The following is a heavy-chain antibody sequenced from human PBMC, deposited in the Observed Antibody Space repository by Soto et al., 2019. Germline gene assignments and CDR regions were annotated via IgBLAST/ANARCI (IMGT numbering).Heavy chain of an antibody. CDR1: GGSISSGGYS. CDR2: IYHSGGT. V-gene: IGHV4-30-2*06. J-gene: IGHJ4*02. D-gene: IGHD3-9*01. Sequence: PSETLSLTCAVSGGSISSGGYSWNWIRQLPGKGLEWIGYIYHSGGTLYNPSLKSRVTISVDKSRNQFSLTLTSVTAADTAVYYCARALPNYDILTGYPDYWGQGTLVTVSS. CDR3: ARALPNYDILTGYPDY.